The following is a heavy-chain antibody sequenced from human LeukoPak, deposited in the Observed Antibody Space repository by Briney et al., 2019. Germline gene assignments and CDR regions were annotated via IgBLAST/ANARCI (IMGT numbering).Heavy chain of an antibody. D-gene: IGHD3-10*01. J-gene: IGHJ4*02. Sequence: SETLSLTCTVSGGSISSSAYYWGWIRRPPGKGLEWIGSIYYSGSTYYNPSLMSRVTISVDTSNNQFSLNLNSVTAADTAVYYCARTPGFGESPDYWGQGTLVTVSS. CDR2: IYYSGST. CDR1: GGSISSSAYY. V-gene: IGHV4-39*01. CDR3: ARTPGFGESPDY.